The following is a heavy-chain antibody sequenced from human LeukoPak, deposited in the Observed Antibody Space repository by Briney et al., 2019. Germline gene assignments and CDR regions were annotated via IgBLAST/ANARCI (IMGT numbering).Heavy chain of an antibody. CDR1: GFTFSSYW. J-gene: IGHJ4*02. V-gene: IGHV3-7*03. CDR3: ARPRGYCSGGSCFPFDC. Sequence: PGGSLRLSCAASGFTFSSYWMSWVRQAPGKGLEGVANIKQDESEKFYVDSVKGRFTISRDNAKNSLSLQMNSLRAEDTAVYYCARPRGYCSGGSCFPFDCWGQGTLVTVSS. CDR2: IKQDESEK. D-gene: IGHD2-15*01.